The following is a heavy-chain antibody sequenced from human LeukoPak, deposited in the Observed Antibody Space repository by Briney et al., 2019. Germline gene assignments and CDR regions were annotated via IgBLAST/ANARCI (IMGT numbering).Heavy chain of an antibody. J-gene: IGHJ4*02. CDR1: GFTFRHYA. D-gene: IGHD3-9*01. Sequence: GGSLRLSCVASGFTFRHYAMHWIRQAPGKGLEYVSAISSNGGSTYYTNSVSGRFTISRDNSKNTLYLQMNSLRAEDTAVNYCARGGYFDWLSSFDNWGQGTLVTVSS. V-gene: IGHV3-64*01. CDR3: ARGGYFDWLSSFDN. CDR2: ISSNGGST.